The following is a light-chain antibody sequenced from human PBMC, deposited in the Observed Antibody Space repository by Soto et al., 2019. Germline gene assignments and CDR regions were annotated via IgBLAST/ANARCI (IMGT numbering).Light chain of an antibody. V-gene: IGKV3-20*01. CDR3: QQYATSPLT. CDR2: GAL. Sequence: EMFLTQSPGTLSLSPGARATLSCSASQTVSSRFLACYQQKPGQAPRLLIYGALSRATGIPDRFSGSGSGTDFTLTISRLEPEDFALYYCQQYATSPLTFGGGTKVDI. J-gene: IGKJ4*01. CDR1: QTVSSRF.